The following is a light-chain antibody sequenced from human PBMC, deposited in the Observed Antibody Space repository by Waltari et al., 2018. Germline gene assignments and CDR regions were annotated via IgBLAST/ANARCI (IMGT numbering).Light chain of an antibody. CDR3: QQRSNGLT. CDR1: QSVSVD. J-gene: IGKJ4*01. V-gene: IGKV3-11*01. Sequence: EIVLTQSPATLSFSPGERATLSCRASQSVSVDLAWYQQKPGQAPRLLIFDASSRATGIPARFSGSGSGTDFTLTISSLEPEDFAVYYCQQRSNGLTFGGGTRVEIK. CDR2: DAS.